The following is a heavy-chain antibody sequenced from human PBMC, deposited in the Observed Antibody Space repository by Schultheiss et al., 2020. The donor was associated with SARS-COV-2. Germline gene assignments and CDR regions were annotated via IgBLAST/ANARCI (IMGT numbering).Heavy chain of an antibody. V-gene: IGHV4-34*01. Sequence: SETLSLTCAVYGGSFSGYYWSWIRQPPGKGLEWIGEINHSGSTNYNPSLKSRVTISVDTSKNQFSLKLSSVTAADTAVYYCAREGLYDYVWGSYLYFDYWGQGTLVTVSS. CDR3: AREGLYDYVWGSYLYFDY. D-gene: IGHD3-16*02. J-gene: IGHJ4*02. CDR2: INHSGST. CDR1: GGSFSGYY.